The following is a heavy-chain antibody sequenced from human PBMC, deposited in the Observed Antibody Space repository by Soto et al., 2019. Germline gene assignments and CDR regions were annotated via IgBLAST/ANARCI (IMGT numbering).Heavy chain of an antibody. CDR1: GGSISSYY. CDR2: IYYSGST. V-gene: IGHV4-59*01. J-gene: IGHJ3*02. D-gene: IGHD3-22*01. Sequence: SETLSLTCTVSGGSISSYYWSWIRQPPGKGLEWIGYIYYSGSTNYNPSLKSRVTISVDTSKNQFSLKLSSVTAADTAVYYCARGYYYDSSGYYGNDFDTWGQGTMVTVSS. CDR3: ARGYYYDSSGYYGNDFDT.